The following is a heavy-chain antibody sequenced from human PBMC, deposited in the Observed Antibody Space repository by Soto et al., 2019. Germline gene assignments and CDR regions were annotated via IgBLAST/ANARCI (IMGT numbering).Heavy chain of an antibody. D-gene: IGHD6-19*01. CDR1: GYTFTSYG. CDR3: ARDGRGRIAVAGFAAHDMYV. J-gene: IGHJ6*02. V-gene: IGHV1-18*01. CDR2: ISAYNGNT. Sequence: ASVKVSCKASGYTFTSYGISWVRQAPGQGLEWMGWISAYNGNTNYAQKLQGRVTMTTDTSTSTAYMELRSLRSDDTAVYYCARDGRGRIAVAGFAAHDMYVLGQGTTLTVSS.